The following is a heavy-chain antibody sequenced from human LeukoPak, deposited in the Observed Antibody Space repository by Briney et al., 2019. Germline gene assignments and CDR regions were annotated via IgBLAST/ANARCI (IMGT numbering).Heavy chain of an antibody. CDR3: ARAKYDSSGYYWFDP. J-gene: IGHJ5*02. CDR2: ISAYNGYT. D-gene: IGHD3-22*01. V-gene: IGHV1-18*01. CDR1: GYTFTSYG. Sequence: ASVKVSXKASGYTFTSYGISWVRQAPGQGLEWMGWISAYNGYTNYAEKLQGRVTMTTDTSTSTAYMELRSLRSDDTAVYYCARAKYDSSGYYWFDPWAREPWSPSPQ.